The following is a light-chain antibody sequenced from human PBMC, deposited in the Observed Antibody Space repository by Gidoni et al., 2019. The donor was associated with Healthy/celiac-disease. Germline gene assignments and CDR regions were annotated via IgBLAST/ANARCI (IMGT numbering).Light chain of an antibody. Sequence: IVLTKSPATLSLYPGERYTLSCGASQSVSSSYLAWYQQTPGLAPRLLIYDASSRATSIPDRFSGSGSGTDFTLTISRLEHEDFAVYYCQQYGSSPSITFGQXTRLEIK. J-gene: IGKJ5*01. V-gene: IGKV3D-20*01. CDR1: QSVSSSY. CDR2: DAS. CDR3: QQYGSSPSIT.